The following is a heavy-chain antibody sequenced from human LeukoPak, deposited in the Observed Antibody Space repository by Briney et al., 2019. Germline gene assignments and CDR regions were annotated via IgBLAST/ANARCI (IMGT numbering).Heavy chain of an antibody. CDR1: GFTFSSYA. D-gene: IGHD6-19*01. CDR2: ISWNSGSI. CDR3: AKTLIGWLAEFDY. V-gene: IGHV3-9*01. Sequence: PGGSLRLSCAASGFTFSSYAMHWVRQAPGKGLEWVSGISWNSGSIGYADSVKGRFTISRDNAKNSLYLQMNSLRAEDTALYYCAKTLIGWLAEFDYWGQGTLVTVSS. J-gene: IGHJ4*02.